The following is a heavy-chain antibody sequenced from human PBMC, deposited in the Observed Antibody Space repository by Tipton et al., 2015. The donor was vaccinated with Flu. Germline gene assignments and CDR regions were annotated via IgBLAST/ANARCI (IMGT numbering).Heavy chain of an antibody. CDR1: GFTFSKAW. Sequence: SLRLSCVASGFTFSKAWMSWVRQAPGKGLEWVGRIKSKTDGGTRDLPAPVKGRFAISRDDSKNTLYLQMDSLKTEDTAVYCCTAGVGATDHDYWGQGTLVTVSS. CDR2: IKSKTDGGTR. CDR3: TAGVGATDHDY. J-gene: IGHJ4*02. D-gene: IGHD1-26*01. V-gene: IGHV3-15*01.